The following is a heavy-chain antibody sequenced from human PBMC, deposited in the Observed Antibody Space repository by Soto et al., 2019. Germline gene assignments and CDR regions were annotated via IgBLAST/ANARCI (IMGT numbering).Heavy chain of an antibody. CDR1: GFSLSTSGVG. CDR2: IYWDDDK. J-gene: IGHJ5*02. Sequence: QITLKESGPTLVKPTQTLTLTCTFSGFSLSTSGVGVGWIRQPPGKALEWLALIYWDDDKRDSPSLKSRLTITKDTSKKQVVLTMTNMDPVDTATYYCAHSLIGYYYDSSGSNWFDPWGQGTLVTVSS. V-gene: IGHV2-5*02. D-gene: IGHD3-22*01. CDR3: AHSLIGYYYDSSGSNWFDP.